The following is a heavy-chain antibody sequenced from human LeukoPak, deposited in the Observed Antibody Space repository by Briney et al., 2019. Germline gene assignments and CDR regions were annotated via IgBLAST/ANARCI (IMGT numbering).Heavy chain of an antibody. CDR3: ARIGYSSSCTDY. Sequence: GGSLRLSCAASGFTFSRYWMSWVRQAPGKGLEWVANIQQDGSQKYYVGSVRGRFTISRDNAKNSLYLQMNSLRAEDTAVYYCARIGYSSSCTDYWGQGTLVTVSS. CDR2: IQQDGSQK. V-gene: IGHV3-7*03. CDR1: GFTFSRYW. D-gene: IGHD6-13*01. J-gene: IGHJ4*02.